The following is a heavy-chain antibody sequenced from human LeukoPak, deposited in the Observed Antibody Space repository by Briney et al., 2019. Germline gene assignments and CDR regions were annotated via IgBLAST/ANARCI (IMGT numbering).Heavy chain of an antibody. CDR2: IYYSGST. V-gene: IGHV4-30-4*08. Sequence: SETLSLTCTVSGGSISSGDYYWSWIRQPPGKGLEWIGYIYYSGSTYYNPSLKSRVTISVDTSKNQFSLKLSSVTAADTAVYYCAREQVITYGFDYWGQGTLVTVSS. CDR1: GGSISSGDYY. D-gene: IGHD3-16*01. J-gene: IGHJ4*02. CDR3: AREQVITYGFDY.